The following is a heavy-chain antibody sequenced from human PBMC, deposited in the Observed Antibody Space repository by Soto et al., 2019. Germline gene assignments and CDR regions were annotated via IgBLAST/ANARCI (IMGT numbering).Heavy chain of an antibody. D-gene: IGHD3-3*01. CDR3: ANLDFTFGSVDVFDI. Sequence: GASLKISSMGSGYRFSDYWISWVRQVHGKVLEWMGKIDPSDSFTTYSPSFLGRVSFSVDKSINSAFLRWIGLNYSDTAPYDCANLDFTFGSVDVFDIWCQGTMVTVSS. CDR2: IDPSDSFT. V-gene: IGHV5-10-1*04. J-gene: IGHJ3*02. CDR1: GYRFSDYW.